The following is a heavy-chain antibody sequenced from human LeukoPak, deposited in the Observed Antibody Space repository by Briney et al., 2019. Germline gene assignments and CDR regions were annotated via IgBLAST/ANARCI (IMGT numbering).Heavy chain of an antibody. J-gene: IGHJ4*02. CDR3: AKEGYSSTWNANFDY. CDR2: ISGSGVIT. V-gene: IGHV3-23*01. Sequence: GGSLRLSCAASRFTFNNYAMSWVRQAPGKGLGWVSAISGSGVITYYADSVKGRFTISRDNSKNTLYLQMNSLRVEDTAVYYCAKEGYSSTWNANFDYWGQGTLVIVSS. CDR1: RFTFNNYA. D-gene: IGHD6-13*01.